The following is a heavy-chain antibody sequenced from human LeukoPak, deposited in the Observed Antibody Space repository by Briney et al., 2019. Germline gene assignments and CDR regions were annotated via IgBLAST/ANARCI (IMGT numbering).Heavy chain of an antibody. CDR2: ISSSSSYI. V-gene: IGHV3-21*01. CDR3: ARGRGSRGYYFDY. Sequence: GGSLRLSCAASGFTFSSYSMNWVRQAPGKGLEWVSSISSSSSYIYYADSVKGRFTISRDNAKNSLYLQMNSLRAEDTAVYYCARGRGSRGYYFDYWGQGTLVTVSS. CDR1: GFTFSSYS. J-gene: IGHJ4*02. D-gene: IGHD3-10*01.